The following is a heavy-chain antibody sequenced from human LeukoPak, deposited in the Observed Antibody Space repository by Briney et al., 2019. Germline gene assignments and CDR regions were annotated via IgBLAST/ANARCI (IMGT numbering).Heavy chain of an antibody. Sequence: GGSLRLFCAASGFTFSSYAMSWVRQAPGKGLEYVSAISSNGGSAYYADSVKGRFTISRDNSKNTLYLQMNSLRAEDTAVYYCAMRYYYDSSGYYYGVFDYWGQGTLVTVSS. CDR3: AMRYYYDSSGYYYGVFDY. CDR1: GFTFSSYA. D-gene: IGHD3-22*01. CDR2: ISSNGGSA. V-gene: IGHV3-23*01. J-gene: IGHJ4*02.